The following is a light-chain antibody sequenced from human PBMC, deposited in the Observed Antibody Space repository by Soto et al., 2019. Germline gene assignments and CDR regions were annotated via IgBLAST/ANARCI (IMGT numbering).Light chain of an antibody. CDR3: SSFATSSTQV. V-gene: IGLV2-14*01. CDR1: SSDVGGYNY. Sequence: QSALTQPASVSGSPGQSITISCTGTSSDVGGYNYVSWYQQYPDKAPKLMIYEVSNRPSGVSDRFSASKSGNTASLTISGLQAEDEADYYCSSFATSSTQVFGGGTKVTVL. CDR2: EVS. J-gene: IGLJ2*01.